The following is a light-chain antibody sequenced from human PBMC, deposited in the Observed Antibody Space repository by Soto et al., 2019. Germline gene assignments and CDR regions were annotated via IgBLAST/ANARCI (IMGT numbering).Light chain of an antibody. CDR1: QSVSNF. CDR3: QQRSNWLT. J-gene: IGKJ4*01. Sequence: EIVLTQSPATLSLSPGERATLSCRASQSVSNFLAWYQQKPGQAPRLLIYDASNRATGIPARFSGSGSRTDFTLTISSLEPEDFAFYYCQQRSNWLTFGGGTKVEIK. V-gene: IGKV3-11*01. CDR2: DAS.